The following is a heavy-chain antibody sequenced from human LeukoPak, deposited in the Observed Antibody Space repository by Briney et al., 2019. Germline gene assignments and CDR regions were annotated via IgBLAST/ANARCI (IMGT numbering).Heavy chain of an antibody. CDR1: GGSISSYY. D-gene: IGHD3-10*01. Sequence: SETLSLTCTVSGGSISSYYWSWIRQPPGKGLEWIGYIYYSGSTNYNPSLKSRVTISVDTSKNQFSLKLSSVTAADTAVYYCARHHYGSGSSPFDYWGQGTLVTVSS. V-gene: IGHV4-59*08. J-gene: IGHJ4*02. CDR3: ARHHYGSGSSPFDY. CDR2: IYYSGST.